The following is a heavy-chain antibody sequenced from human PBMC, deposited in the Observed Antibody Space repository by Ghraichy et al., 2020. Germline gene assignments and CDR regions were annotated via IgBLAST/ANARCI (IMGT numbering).Heavy chain of an antibody. V-gene: IGHV4-59*01. CDR3: ARDRSDGGSYQNWAFDI. CDR1: GGSISSYY. D-gene: IGHD1-26*01. Sequence: SETLSLTCTVSGGSISSYYWSWIRQPPGKGLEWIGYIYYSGSTNYNPSLKSRVTISVDTSKNQFSLKLSSVTAADTAVYYCARDRSDGGSYQNWAFDIWGQGTMVTVSS. J-gene: IGHJ3*02. CDR2: IYYSGST.